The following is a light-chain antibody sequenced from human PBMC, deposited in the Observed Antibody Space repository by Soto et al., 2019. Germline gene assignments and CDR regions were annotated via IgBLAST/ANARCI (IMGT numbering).Light chain of an antibody. CDR3: SSSISSNTFV. CDR1: NSDVNY. Sequence: QSALTQPASVSGAPGQAFTISCTATNSDVNYVSWHQQHPGKAPKLMIYGVINRSSGVSTRFSGSKSGNTASLTISGLQAEDEADYYCSSSISSNTFVFGTGTKVTVL. CDR2: GVI. V-gene: IGLV2-14*01. J-gene: IGLJ1*01.